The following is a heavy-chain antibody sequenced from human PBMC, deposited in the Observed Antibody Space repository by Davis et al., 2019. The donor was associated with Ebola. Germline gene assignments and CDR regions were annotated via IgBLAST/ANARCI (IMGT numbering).Heavy chain of an antibody. CDR1: GFTFSNYY. CDR2: IKTDGSTT. CDR3: ARDPIISLIVPSYGMDV. J-gene: IGHJ6*02. D-gene: IGHD3-16*02. Sequence: PGGSLRLSCAASGFTFSNYYMHWVRQAPGKGLEWVARIKTDGSTTRYADSVKGRFTISSDSSKHTLYLQMNSLRAEDTAVYYCARDPIISLIVPSYGMDVWGPGTTVTVSS. V-gene: IGHV3-74*01.